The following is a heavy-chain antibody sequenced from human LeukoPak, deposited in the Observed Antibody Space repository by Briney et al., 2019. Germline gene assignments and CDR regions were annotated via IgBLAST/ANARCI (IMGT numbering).Heavy chain of an antibody. CDR3: ARGSLIAVAGTGFDY. Sequence: ASVKVSCKASGYTFTGYYMHWVRQAPGQGLEWMGWINPNSGGTNYAQKFQGRVTMTRDTSISTAYMELSRLRSDDTAVYYCARGSLIAVAGTGFDYWGQGTLVTVSS. J-gene: IGHJ4*02. V-gene: IGHV1-2*02. CDR1: GYTFTGYY. CDR2: INPNSGGT. D-gene: IGHD6-19*01.